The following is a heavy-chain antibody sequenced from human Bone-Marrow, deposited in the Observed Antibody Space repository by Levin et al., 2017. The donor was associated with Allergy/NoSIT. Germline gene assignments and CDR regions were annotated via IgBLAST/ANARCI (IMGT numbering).Heavy chain of an antibody. V-gene: IGHV3-23*01. J-gene: IGHJ4*02. Sequence: GESLKISCAASGFRFSDYVMNWVRQAPGKGLEWVSVISGSGDKTYYADSVKGRFTISRDTSKNKLYLQMNSLSAEDTAIYYCVRTPGAIVVTPYFDSWGQGALVTVSS. D-gene: IGHD2-21*01. CDR1: GFRFSDYV. CDR2: ISGSGDKT. CDR3: VRTPGAIVVTPYFDS.